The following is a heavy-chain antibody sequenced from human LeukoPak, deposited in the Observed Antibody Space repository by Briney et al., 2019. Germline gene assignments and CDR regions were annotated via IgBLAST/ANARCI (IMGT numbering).Heavy chain of an antibody. CDR1: GYTFTSNY. CDR3: ARVMSGSYLYYFDY. D-gene: IGHD1-26*01. Sequence: ASVKVSCKASGYTFTSNYIHWVRQAPGQGLEWMGMIYPRDGNTNYAQKLQGRVTMTTDTSTSTAYMELRSLRSDDTAVYYCARVMSGSYLYYFDYWGQGTLVTVSS. J-gene: IGHJ4*02. V-gene: IGHV1-46*01. CDR2: IYPRDGNT.